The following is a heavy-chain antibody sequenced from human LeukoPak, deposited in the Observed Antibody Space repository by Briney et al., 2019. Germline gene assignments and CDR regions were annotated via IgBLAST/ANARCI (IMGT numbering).Heavy chain of an antibody. CDR3: AKAGLVRGGALDS. V-gene: IGHV3-7*03. Sequence: ETLSLTCAVYGGSFSGYYWSWIRQPPGKGLEWVANIKQDGSEKHYVDSVKGRFTISRDNAKNSLYLQMNSLRAEDTAVYYCAKAGLVRGGALDSWGQGTLVTVSS. J-gene: IGHJ4*02. CDR2: IKQDGSEK. D-gene: IGHD4/OR15-4a*01. CDR1: GGSFSGYY.